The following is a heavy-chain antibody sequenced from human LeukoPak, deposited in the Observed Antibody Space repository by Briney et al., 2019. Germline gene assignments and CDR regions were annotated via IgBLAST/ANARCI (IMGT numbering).Heavy chain of an antibody. J-gene: IGHJ4*02. V-gene: IGHV1-46*01. Sequence: ASVKVSCKPSGYTFTSYYMHWVRQPPGQGLEWMALINPSGGNTSYAQKFQGRVTMTRDTPTSTVYMELSSLRSEDTAVYYCARTSYYYDSSGYDYYFDYWGQGTLVTVSS. CDR3: ARTSYYYDSSGYDYYFDY. CDR2: INPSGGNT. CDR1: GYTFTSYY. D-gene: IGHD3-22*01.